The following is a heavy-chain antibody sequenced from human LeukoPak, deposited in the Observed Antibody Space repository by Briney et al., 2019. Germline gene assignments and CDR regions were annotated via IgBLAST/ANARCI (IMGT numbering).Heavy chain of an antibody. D-gene: IGHD3-10*01. CDR1: GFTFSSYA. V-gene: IGHV3-23*01. CDR3: AREPGTTLLTRLYL. CDR2: ISGTGERT. Sequence: PGESLRLSCAASGFTFSSYALSWVRQAPGKGLEWVSGISGTGERTFYADSVKGRFAISRDNSQNTLYLQMDSLRAEDTAVYYCAREPGTTLLTRLYLWGQGTLVTVSS. J-gene: IGHJ4*02.